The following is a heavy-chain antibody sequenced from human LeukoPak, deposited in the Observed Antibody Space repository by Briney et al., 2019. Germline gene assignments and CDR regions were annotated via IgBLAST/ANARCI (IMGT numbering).Heavy chain of an antibody. J-gene: IGHJ4*02. CDR1: GYTFTIYD. Sequence: ASVTVSCKTSGYTFTIYDINWGRQATGPGLEWMGWMNPNSGNTGYAQKFQGRVTITRKTSLNTAYMEQSSLRSEDTAVYYCARQGSGSYHIDYWGQGTLVTVSS. CDR3: ARQGSGSYHIDY. D-gene: IGHD1-26*01. V-gene: IGHV1-8*03. CDR2: MNPNSGNT.